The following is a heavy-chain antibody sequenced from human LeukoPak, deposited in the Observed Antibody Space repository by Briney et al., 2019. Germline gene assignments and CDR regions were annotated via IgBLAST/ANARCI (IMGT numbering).Heavy chain of an antibody. Sequence: PSETLSLTCTVSGGSISSGGYYWSWIRQHPGKGLEWIGYIYYSGSTYYSPSLKSRVTISVDTSKNQFSLKLSSVTAADTAVYYCARRIAAAGTGWFDPWGQGTLVTVSS. D-gene: IGHD6-13*01. J-gene: IGHJ5*02. CDR3: ARRIAAAGTGWFDP. CDR2: IYYSGST. CDR1: GGSISSGGYY. V-gene: IGHV4-31*03.